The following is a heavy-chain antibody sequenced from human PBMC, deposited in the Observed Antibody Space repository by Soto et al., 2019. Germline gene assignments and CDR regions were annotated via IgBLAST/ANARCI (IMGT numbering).Heavy chain of an antibody. V-gene: IGHV3-7*01. CDR3: ARDFDV. Sequence: EVQLVESGGGLVQPGGSLRLSCEASGFSFSAYWMSWVRQAPGKGLEWVANIKQDGSEQYYVDSVKGRFTISRNNAKNSLYLQMNSLRAEDTAVFYCARDFDVWGRGTLVTVCS. J-gene: IGHJ2*01. CDR2: IKQDGSEQ. CDR1: GFSFSAYW.